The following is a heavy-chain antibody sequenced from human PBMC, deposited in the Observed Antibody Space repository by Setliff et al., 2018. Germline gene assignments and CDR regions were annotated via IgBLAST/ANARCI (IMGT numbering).Heavy chain of an antibody. CDR3: ARGGLRWFNFDY. D-gene: IGHD4-17*01. J-gene: IGHJ4*02. CDR2: IYHSGST. V-gene: IGHV4-30-2*05. CDR1: GGSISSGGYS. Sequence: PSETLSLTCAVSGGSISSGGYSWSWIRQPPGKGLEWIGYIYHSGSTYYSPSLKSRVTISVDTSKNRFSLKLSSVTAADTDVYYCARGGLRWFNFDYWGQGTLVTVSS.